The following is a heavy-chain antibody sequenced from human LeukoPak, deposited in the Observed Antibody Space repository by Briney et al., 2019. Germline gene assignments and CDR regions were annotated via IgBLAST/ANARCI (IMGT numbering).Heavy chain of an antibody. J-gene: IGHJ4*02. Sequence: SVKVSCKASGGTFSSYAISWVRQAPGQGLEWMGGIIPIFGTANYAQKFQGRVTITADESTSTAYMELSSLRSEDTAVYYCARDGEYYDSSGSYFDYWGQGTLVTVSS. V-gene: IGHV1-69*13. CDR2: IIPIFGTA. CDR3: ARDGEYYDSSGSYFDY. CDR1: GGTFSSYA. D-gene: IGHD3-22*01.